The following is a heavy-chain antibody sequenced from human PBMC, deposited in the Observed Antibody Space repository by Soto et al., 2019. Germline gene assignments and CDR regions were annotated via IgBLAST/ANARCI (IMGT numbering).Heavy chain of an antibody. CDR1: GGSISSSSYS. D-gene: IGHD3-22*01. V-gene: IGHV4-39*01. CDR2: IYYSGST. Sequence: QLQLQESGPGLVKPSATLSLTCTVSGGSISSSSYSWAWIRQPPGKGLEWIGSIYYSGSTYYNPSLKSRVTISVATSKNQFSLKLSSVTAADTAVYYCARGYYDSSGYYNLDYWGQGTLVTVSS. CDR3: ARGYYDSSGYYNLDY. J-gene: IGHJ4*02.